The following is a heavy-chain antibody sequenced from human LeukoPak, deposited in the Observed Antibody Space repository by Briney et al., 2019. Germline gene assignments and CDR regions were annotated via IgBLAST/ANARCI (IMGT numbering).Heavy chain of an antibody. CDR2: ISGSGGST. V-gene: IGHV3-23*01. D-gene: IGHD3-22*01. CDR3: AKVVALDSSGYY. CDR1: GFTFSSSA. J-gene: IGHJ4*02. Sequence: QSGGSLRLSCAASGFTFSSSAMTWVRQAPGKGLEWVSSISGSGGSTYYADSVKGRFTISRDNSKNTLYLQMNSLRAEDTAIYYCAKVVALDSSGYYWGQGTLVTVSS.